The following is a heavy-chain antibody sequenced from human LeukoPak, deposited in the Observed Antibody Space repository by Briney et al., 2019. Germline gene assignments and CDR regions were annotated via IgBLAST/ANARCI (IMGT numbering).Heavy chain of an antibody. CDR3: ERCVTYGSGRNQHTTLDD. V-gene: IGHV4-4*07. CDR2: ISTRGSN. D-gene: IGHD3-10*01. Sequence: SPTLSLACTLSARSISIVYSSCIRQAARERLECIAPISTRGSNNYNPSLNIRVTISQDKSKKQFSLNLNSVTAADTAVYYCERCVTYGSGRNQHTTLDDWGQGTMVTVST. J-gene: IGHJ4*02. CDR1: ARSISIVY.